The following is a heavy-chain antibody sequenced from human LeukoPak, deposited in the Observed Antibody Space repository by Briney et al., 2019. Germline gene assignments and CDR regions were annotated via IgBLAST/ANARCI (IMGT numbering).Heavy chain of an antibody. CDR2: ISSSGSTI. CDR3: ARDYGVNGGYFDY. D-gene: IGHD4-17*01. Sequence: LSLTCAVYGGSFSDYYMSWIRQAPGKGLEWVSYISSSGSTIYYADSVKGRFTISRDNAKNSLYLQMNSLRAEDTAVYYCARDYGVNGGYFDYWGQGTLVTVSS. J-gene: IGHJ4*02. CDR1: GGSFSDYY. V-gene: IGHV3-11*01.